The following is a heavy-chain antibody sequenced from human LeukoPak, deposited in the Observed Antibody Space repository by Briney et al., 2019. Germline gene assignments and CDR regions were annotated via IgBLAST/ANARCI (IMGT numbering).Heavy chain of an antibody. CDR2: ISYDGSNK. CDR3: AFAAYGDYGGGGAFDI. Sequence: PGRSLRLSCAASGFTFSSYGMHWVRQAPGKGLEWVAVISYDGSNKYYADSVKGRFTISRDNSKNTLYLQMNSLRAEDTAVYYCAFAAYGDYGGGGAFDIWGQGTMVTVSS. J-gene: IGHJ3*02. CDR1: GFTFSSYG. V-gene: IGHV3-30*03. D-gene: IGHD4-17*01.